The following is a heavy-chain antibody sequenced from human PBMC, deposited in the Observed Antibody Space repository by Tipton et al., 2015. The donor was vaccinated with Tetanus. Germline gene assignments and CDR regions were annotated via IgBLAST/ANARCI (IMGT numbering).Heavy chain of an antibody. V-gene: IGHV4-34*01. J-gene: IGHJ4*02. CDR3: ARRASIAARPRFDY. CDR2: INHSGST. CDR1: GGSFSGYY. Sequence: TLSLTCAVYGGSFSGYYWSWIRQPPGKGLEWIGEINHSGSTNYNPSLKSRVTISVDTSKNQFSLKLSSVTAADTAVYYCARRASIAARPRFDYWGQGTLVTVSS. D-gene: IGHD6-6*01.